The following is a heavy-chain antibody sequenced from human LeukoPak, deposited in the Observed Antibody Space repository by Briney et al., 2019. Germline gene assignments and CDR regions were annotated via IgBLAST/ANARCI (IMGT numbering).Heavy chain of an antibody. D-gene: IGHD2-2*01. CDR3: ASSTPSRAFDI. V-gene: IGHV4-30-4*08. CDR2: IYYSGST. J-gene: IGHJ3*02. CDR1: GGSISSGDYY. Sequence: TLSLTCTVSGGSISSGDYYWSWIRQPPGKGLEWIGYIYYSGSTYYNPSLKSRVTISVDTSKNQFSLKLSSVTAADTAVYYCASSTPSRAFDIWGQGTMVTVSS.